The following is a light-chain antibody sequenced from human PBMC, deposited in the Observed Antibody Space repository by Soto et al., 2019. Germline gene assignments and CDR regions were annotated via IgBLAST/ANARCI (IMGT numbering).Light chain of an antibody. J-gene: IGKJ5*01. Sequence: EIVLTQSPGTLSLSPGERATLSCRASQSVSSSYLAWYQQKPGQAPRLLIYGASSRATGIPDRFSGSGYGTDFTLTISRLEPEDFAVYYCQQYGSSQITFGQGTRLEIK. CDR2: GAS. V-gene: IGKV3-20*01. CDR1: QSVSSSY. CDR3: QQYGSSQIT.